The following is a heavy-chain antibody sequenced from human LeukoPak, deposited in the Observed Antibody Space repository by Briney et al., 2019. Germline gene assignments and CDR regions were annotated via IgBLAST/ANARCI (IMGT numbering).Heavy chain of an antibody. D-gene: IGHD3-16*01. V-gene: IGHV1-2*02. J-gene: IGHJ5*02. Sequence: ASVKVSCKASGYTFTGYYMHWVRQAPGQGLEWMGWINPNSGGTNYAQKFQGRVTMTRDTSISTAYMELSRLRSDDTAVYYCARRIDRGWGSMFDPWGQGTLVTVSS. CDR2: INPNSGGT. CDR3: ARRIDRGWGSMFDP. CDR1: GYTFTGYY.